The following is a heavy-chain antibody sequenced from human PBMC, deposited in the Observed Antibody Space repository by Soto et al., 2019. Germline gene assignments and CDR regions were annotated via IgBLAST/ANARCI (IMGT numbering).Heavy chain of an antibody. CDR2: MSSTNTYI. CDR3: ARERTPTWYDIKDYFDY. V-gene: IGHV3-21*01. Sequence: EVQLVESGGGLVKPGGSLRLSCAASGFPFSSYTMNWVRQAPGKALEWVSSMSSTNTYIYYTDSVKGRFTISRDNAKNSLYLQMNSLRAEDTAAYYCARERTPTWYDIKDYFDYWGQGPLVTVSS. CDR1: GFPFSSYT. D-gene: IGHD1-1*01. J-gene: IGHJ4*02.